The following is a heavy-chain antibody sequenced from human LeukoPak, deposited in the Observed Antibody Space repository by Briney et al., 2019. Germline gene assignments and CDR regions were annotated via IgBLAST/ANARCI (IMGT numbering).Heavy chain of an antibody. V-gene: IGHV3-23*01. Sequence: GGSLRLSCAASGFTFSSYGMSWVRQAPGTGQEWVSAISGSGGSIYYADSVKGRFTISRDNSKNTLYLQMNSLRAEDTAVYYCAKDDDSSGYYPANIDYWGQGTLVTVSS. J-gene: IGHJ4*02. CDR3: AKDDDSSGYYPANIDY. D-gene: IGHD3-22*01. CDR1: GFTFSSYG. CDR2: ISGSGGSI.